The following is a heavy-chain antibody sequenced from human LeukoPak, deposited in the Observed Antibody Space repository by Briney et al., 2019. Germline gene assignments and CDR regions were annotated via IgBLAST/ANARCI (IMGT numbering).Heavy chain of an antibody. CDR3: ARAATISTVDY. Sequence: PGGSLRLSCAVSGFTFSNYWMSWVRRTPGKGLEWVANINQPGSQKYYVDSVTGRFTISRDNAKNSLYLEMNSLRAEDTAVYYCARAATISTVDYWGQGTLVNVSS. CDR1: GFTFSNYW. V-gene: IGHV3-7*01. CDR2: INQPGSQK. J-gene: IGHJ4*02. D-gene: IGHD5-24*01.